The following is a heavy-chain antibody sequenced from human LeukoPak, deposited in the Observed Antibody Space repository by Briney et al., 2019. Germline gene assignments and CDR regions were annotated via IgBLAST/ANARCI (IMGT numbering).Heavy chain of an antibody. J-gene: IGHJ4*02. D-gene: IGHD1-26*01. CDR1: GLTFSSYS. CDR3: TTDRGSGYSGSYYFDY. CDR2: IQSKTDGGAT. V-gene: IGHV3-15*01. Sequence: PGGSLRLSCAASGLTFSSYSMNWVRQAPGKGLEWVGRIQSKTDGGATDYAAPVKGGFTIFRDDSKSILYLQMNSLKTEDTAVYSCTTDRGSGYSGSYYFDYWGQGTLVTVSS.